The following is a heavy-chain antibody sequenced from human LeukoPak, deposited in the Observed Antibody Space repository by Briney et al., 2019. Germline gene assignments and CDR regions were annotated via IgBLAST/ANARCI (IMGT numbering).Heavy chain of an antibody. CDR3: ARGYCSSTSCWWYSWFDP. CDR2: IYTSGST. CDR1: GGSISSYY. D-gene: IGHD2-2*01. Sequence: PSETLSLTCTVSGGSISSYYWSWIRQPAGKGLEWIGRIYTSGSTNYNPSLKSRVTMSVDTSKNQFSLKLSSVTAADTAVYYCARGYCSSTSCWWYSWFDPWGQGTLVTVSS. V-gene: IGHV4-4*07. J-gene: IGHJ5*02.